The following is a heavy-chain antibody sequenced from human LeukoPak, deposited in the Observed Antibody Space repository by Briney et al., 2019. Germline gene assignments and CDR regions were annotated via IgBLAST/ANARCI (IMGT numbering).Heavy chain of an antibody. CDR3: ARDPSYTSGYFDD. CDR2: IEGDGSST. J-gene: IGHJ4*02. V-gene: IGHV3-74*01. Sequence: GGSLRLSCAASGFTFSTYCMHWVRQVPGKGLVWVSRIEGDGSSTSYADSVKGRFTISRDNAKNTLDLQMNSLRAEDTAVYYCARDPSYTSGYFDDWGQGTPVIVSS. CDR1: GFTFSTYC. D-gene: IGHD6-19*01.